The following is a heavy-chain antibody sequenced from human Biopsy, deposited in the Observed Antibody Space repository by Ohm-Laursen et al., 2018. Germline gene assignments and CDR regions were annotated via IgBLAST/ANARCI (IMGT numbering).Heavy chain of an antibody. D-gene: IGHD3-16*01. Sequence: SLRLSCAASGFTFSNYGIHWVRQAPGKGLEWVALISHGGNDDYYADSVEGRFTVSRDNSKNTVVLQMNSLRPEDTALYYCARARWERNLRYGGGVDLWGQGTTVTVSS. CDR1: GFTFSNYG. V-gene: IGHV3-30*03. CDR3: ARARWERNLRYGGGVDL. J-gene: IGHJ6*02. CDR2: ISHGGNDD.